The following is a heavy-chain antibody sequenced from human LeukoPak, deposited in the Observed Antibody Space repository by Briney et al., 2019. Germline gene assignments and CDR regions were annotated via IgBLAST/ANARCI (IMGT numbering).Heavy chain of an antibody. V-gene: IGHV3-53*01. D-gene: IGHD3-16*02. CDR2: IYSGGST. CDR3: ARKGLCYDYVWGSYRCYFDY. Sequence: GGSLRLSCAASGFTVSSNYMSWVRQAPGKGLEWVSVIYSGGSTYYADSVKGRFTISRDNSKNTLYLQMNSLRAEDTAVYYCARKGLCYDYVWGSYRCYFDYWGQGTLVTVSS. CDR1: GFTVSSNY. J-gene: IGHJ4*02.